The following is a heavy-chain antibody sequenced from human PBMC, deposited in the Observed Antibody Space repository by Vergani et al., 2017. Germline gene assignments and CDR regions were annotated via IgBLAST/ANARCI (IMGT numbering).Heavy chain of an antibody. CDR2: IYYSGTT. D-gene: IGHD2-8*01. J-gene: IGHJ6*03. CDR1: GAYAGSGGYY. Sequence: QVQLQESGPGLVKASQTLSLTCSVSGAYAGSGGYYWTWVRQRPGMGLDWIGYIYYSGTTYYNPSLESRLTISLDTSENHLSLKLTSVTDADTAVYYCARSGYCAHGVCYMTYYYYMDVWGKGTAVTVSS. V-gene: IGHV4-31*03. CDR3: ARSGYCAHGVCYMTYYYYMDV.